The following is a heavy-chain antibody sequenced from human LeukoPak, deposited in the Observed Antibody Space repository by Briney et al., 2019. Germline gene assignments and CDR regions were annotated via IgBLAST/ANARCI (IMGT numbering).Heavy chain of an antibody. CDR1: GASISSYY. CDR2: IYYSGST. J-gene: IGHJ4*02. Sequence: SETLSLTCTVSGASISSYYWSWIRQPPGKGLEWIGYIYYSGSTNYNPSLKSRVTFSADTSKNQFSLKLISVTAADTAVYYCARVKGVVTAILDYWGQGTLVTVSS. CDR3: ARVKGVVTAILDY. D-gene: IGHD2-21*02. V-gene: IGHV4-59*01.